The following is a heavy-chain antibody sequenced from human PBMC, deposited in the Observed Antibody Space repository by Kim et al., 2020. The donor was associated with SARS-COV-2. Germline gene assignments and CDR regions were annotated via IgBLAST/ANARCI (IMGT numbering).Heavy chain of an antibody. Sequence: SLKSRVTISVDTSKNQFSLKLSSVTAADTAVYYCARTTSAADYYYYGMDVWGQGTTVTVSS. CDR3: ARTTSAADYYYYGMDV. V-gene: IGHV4-4*09. J-gene: IGHJ6*02. D-gene: IGHD6-13*01.